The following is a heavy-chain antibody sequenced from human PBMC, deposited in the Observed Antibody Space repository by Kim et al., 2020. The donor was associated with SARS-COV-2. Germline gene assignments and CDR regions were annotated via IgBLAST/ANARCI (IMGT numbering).Heavy chain of an antibody. J-gene: IGHJ4*02. CDR2: INACNGNT. CDR3: ARGTTSSGWYGAYGY. D-gene: IGHD6-19*01. Sequence: ASVKVSCKASGYTFTSYAMHWVRQAPGQRLEWMGWINACNGNTKYSQKFQGRVTITRDTSASTAYMELSSLRSEDTAVYYCARGTTSSGWYGAYGYWGQGTLVTVSS. V-gene: IGHV1-3*01. CDR1: GYTFTSYA.